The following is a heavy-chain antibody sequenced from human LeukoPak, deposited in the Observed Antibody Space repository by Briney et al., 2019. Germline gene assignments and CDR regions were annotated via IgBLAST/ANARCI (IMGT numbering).Heavy chain of an antibody. D-gene: IGHD5-18*01. J-gene: IGHJ4*02. CDR3: ARGGGSSYGRFDY. V-gene: IGHV4-59*01. Sequence: SETLSLTCTVSGGSINNYYWSWIRQPPGKGLELIGYIHYSGSTNYNPSLKSQVTIPVDTSKNQFSLKLSSVTAADTAVYYCARGGGSSYGRFDYWGQGTLVTVSS. CDR1: GGSINNYY. CDR2: IHYSGST.